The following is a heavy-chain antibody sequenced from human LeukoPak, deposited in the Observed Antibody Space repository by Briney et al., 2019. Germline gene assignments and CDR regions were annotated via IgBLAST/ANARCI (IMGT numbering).Heavy chain of an antibody. V-gene: IGHV4-59*02. CDR3: ARETSQKGAHYMDV. D-gene: IGHD3-16*01. CDR2: IYYSGYT. J-gene: IGHJ6*03. CDR1: GGSVSSYY. Sequence: SETLSLTCTVSGGSVSSYYWSWIRQPPGKGLEWIGDIYYSGYTNYNPSLKSRVTISVDTSKNQFSLKLRSVTAADTAVYYCARETSQKGAHYMDVWGKGTTVTISS.